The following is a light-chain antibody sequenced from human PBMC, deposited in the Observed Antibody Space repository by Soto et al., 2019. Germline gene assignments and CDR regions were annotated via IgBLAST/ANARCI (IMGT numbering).Light chain of an antibody. V-gene: IGKV3-15*01. Sequence: ETMLTQSPATLSASPGERVTLSCRATQSVTYNLAWYQQKPGQAPRLLIYGASTRATGIPARFSGRGSGTEFTLTITSLQSEDFAVYYCQQYNDCLWTFGQGTKVELK. CDR1: QSVTYN. CDR2: GAS. J-gene: IGKJ1*01. CDR3: QQYNDCLWT.